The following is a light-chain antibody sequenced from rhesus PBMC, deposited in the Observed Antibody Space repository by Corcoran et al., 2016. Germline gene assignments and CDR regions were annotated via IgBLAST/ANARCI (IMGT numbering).Light chain of an antibody. V-gene: IGKV2-65*01. CDR1: QSLVHSNGNTY. CDR3: GQSATLPT. J-gene: IGKJ3*01. CDR2: QVF. Sequence: DVLMTQSPLSLPITPGQPASISCRSSQSLVHSNGNTYLSWYQQKPGKTPRPLIYQVFNRYSGVPKGFSWRGAGTDFTLKISRVGAEVFGVSSCGQSATLPTFGPGTKLAIK.